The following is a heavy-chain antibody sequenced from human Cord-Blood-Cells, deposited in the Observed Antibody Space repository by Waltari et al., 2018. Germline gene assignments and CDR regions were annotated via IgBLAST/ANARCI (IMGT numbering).Heavy chain of an antibody. D-gene: IGHD3-22*01. Sequence: QVQLVQSGAEVKKPGASVKVSCKASGYTFTSYGISWVRQAPGQGLEWMGWISAYNGNTNYAQKLQGRGTMTTATSTSTAYMELRSLRSDDTAVYYCARVAGRYYYDSSGYYAFDIWGQGTMVTVSS. CDR1: GYTFTSYG. V-gene: IGHV1-18*01. J-gene: IGHJ3*02. CDR2: ISAYNGNT. CDR3: ARVAGRYYYDSSGYYAFDI.